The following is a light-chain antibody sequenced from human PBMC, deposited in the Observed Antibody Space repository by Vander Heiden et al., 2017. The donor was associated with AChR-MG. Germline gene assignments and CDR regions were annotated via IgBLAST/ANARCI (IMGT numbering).Light chain of an antibody. CDR3: QQSYSTSLT. J-gene: IGKJ1*01. CDR1: QSISSY. V-gene: IGKV1-39*01. Sequence: EIQLTQSPSSLSASVGDRVTITCRESQSISSYLNWYQKKRGTAPKLLIFAASTLHSGVPSRFSGSVSAKDFTITISSLQPEDSATYYCQQSYSTSLTFGQGTKVEIK. CDR2: AAS.